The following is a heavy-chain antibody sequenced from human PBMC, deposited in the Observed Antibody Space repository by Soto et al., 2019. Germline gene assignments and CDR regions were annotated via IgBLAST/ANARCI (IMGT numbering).Heavy chain of an antibody. V-gene: IGHV3-15*01. CDR3: TTDPPSYDFWSDGYYYYGMDV. D-gene: IGHD3-3*01. CDR1: GFTFSNAW. Sequence: PGGSLRLSCAASGFTFSNAWMSWVRQAPGKGLEWVGRIKSKTDGGTTDYAAPVKGRFTISRDDSKNTLYLQMNSLKTEDTAVYYCTTDPPSYDFWSDGYYYYGMDVWGQGTTVTVSS. CDR2: IKSKTDGGTT. J-gene: IGHJ6*02.